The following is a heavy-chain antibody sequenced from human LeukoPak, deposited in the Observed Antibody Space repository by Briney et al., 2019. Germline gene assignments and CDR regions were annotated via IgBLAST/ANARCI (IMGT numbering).Heavy chain of an antibody. Sequence: GGSLRLSCAASGFTFSSYAMHWVRQAPGKGLEWVAVISYDGSNKYYADSVKGRFTISRGNSKNTLYLQMNSLRAEDTAVYYCARDLYYGSGSYFGALEFDYWGQGTLVTVSS. CDR2: ISYDGSNK. D-gene: IGHD3-10*01. CDR3: ARDLYYGSGSYFGALEFDY. CDR1: GFTFSSYA. J-gene: IGHJ4*02. V-gene: IGHV3-30-3*01.